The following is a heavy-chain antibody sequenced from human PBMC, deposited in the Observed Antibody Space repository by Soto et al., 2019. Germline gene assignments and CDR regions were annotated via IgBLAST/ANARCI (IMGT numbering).Heavy chain of an antibody. Sequence: PSETLSLTCAVSGTSISSTFWWTWVRQPPGKGLEWIGEVYHTGTTKYNPSLKNRVTNSVDKSNNQFSLELRAVTAADTAVYYCATLPPRTVVMTTEIPSWGQGTLVTVS. V-gene: IGHV4-4*02. D-gene: IGHD1-1*01. CDR2: VYHTGTT. CDR3: ATLPPRTVVMTTEIPS. J-gene: IGHJ5*02. CDR1: GTSISSTFW.